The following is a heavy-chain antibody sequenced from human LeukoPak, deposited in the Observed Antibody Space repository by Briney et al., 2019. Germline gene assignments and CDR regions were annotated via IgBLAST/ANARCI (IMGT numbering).Heavy chain of an antibody. CDR1: VYTFTSYY. D-gene: IGHD3-3*01. V-gene: IGHV1-46*01. Sequence: ASVKVSCKASVYTFTSYYMHWVRQAPGQGLEWMGIINPSGGSTSYAQKFQGRVTMTRDTSTSTVYMELSSLRSEDTAVYYCARGAWSGYPPAPPIIIDYWGQGTLVTVSS. CDR2: INPSGGST. J-gene: IGHJ4*02. CDR3: ARGAWSGYPPAPPIIIDY.